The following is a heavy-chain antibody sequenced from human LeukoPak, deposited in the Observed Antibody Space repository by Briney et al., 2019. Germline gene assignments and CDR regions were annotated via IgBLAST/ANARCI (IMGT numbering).Heavy chain of an antibody. CDR1: GGPISSSSYY. CDR2: IYYSGST. CDR3: ARATAGTTLFEGIDY. D-gene: IGHD1-1*01. V-gene: IGHV4-39*07. Sequence: PSETLSLTCTVSGGPISSSSYYWGWIRQPPGKGLEWIGSIYYSGSTYYNPSLKSRVTISVDTSKNQFSLKVSSVTAADTAVYYCARATAGTTLFEGIDYWGQGTLVTASS. J-gene: IGHJ4*02.